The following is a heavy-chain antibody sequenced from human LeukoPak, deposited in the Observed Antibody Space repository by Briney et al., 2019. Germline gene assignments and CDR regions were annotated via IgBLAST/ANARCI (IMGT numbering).Heavy chain of an antibody. CDR3: ARDLTFSSGWNY. Sequence: PGGSLRLPCAASGFTFSSYEMNWVRQAPGKGLEWVSYISSSGSTIYYADSVKGRFTISRDNAKNSLYLQMNSLRAEDTAVYYCARDLTFSSGWNYWGQGTLVTVSS. J-gene: IGHJ4*02. CDR1: GFTFSSYE. CDR2: ISSSGSTI. V-gene: IGHV3-48*03. D-gene: IGHD6-19*01.